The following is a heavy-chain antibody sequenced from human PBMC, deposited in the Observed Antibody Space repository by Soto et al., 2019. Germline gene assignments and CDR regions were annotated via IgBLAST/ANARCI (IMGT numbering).Heavy chain of an antibody. Sequence: SVKVSCKASGGTFSSYAISWVRQAPGQGLEWMGGIIPIFGTANYAQKFQGRVTITADKSTSTAYMELSSLRAEDAAIYYCAKEKDYDYVWGSSRYTSDYWGQGTLVTVSS. V-gene: IGHV1-69*06. J-gene: IGHJ4*02. D-gene: IGHD3-16*02. CDR2: IIPIFGTA. CDR1: GGTFSSYA. CDR3: AKEKDYDYVWGSSRYTSDY.